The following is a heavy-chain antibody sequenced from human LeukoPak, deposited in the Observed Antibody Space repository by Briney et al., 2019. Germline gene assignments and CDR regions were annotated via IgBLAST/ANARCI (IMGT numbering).Heavy chain of an antibody. Sequence: GGSLTLSCAASGFTFSRYWMSWVRQAAGKGLEWVANIKQDGSEKYYVDSVKGRFTISRDNAKNSLYLQMNSLRAEDTAVYYCARSVYYYYMDVWGKGTTVTVSS. CDR1: GFTFSRYW. CDR2: IKQDGSEK. V-gene: IGHV3-7*01. CDR3: ARSVYYYYMDV. J-gene: IGHJ6*03.